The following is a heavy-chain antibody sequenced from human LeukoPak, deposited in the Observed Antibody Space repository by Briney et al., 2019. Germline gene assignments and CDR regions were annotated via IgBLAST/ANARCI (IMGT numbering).Heavy chain of an antibody. D-gene: IGHD2-15*01. CDR1: GFSFSTYA. J-gene: IGHJ4*02. CDR2: ISDSGGHT. CDR3: AKGQRSCSGGRCELFDS. Sequence: GGSLRLSCAASGFSFSTYAMIWVRQSPGKGLEWVSVISDSGGHTIYADSVKGRFTISRDNSRNTLYLQLGSLRAEDTAVYYCAKGQRSCSGGRCELFDSWGQGTLVTVSS. V-gene: IGHV3-23*01.